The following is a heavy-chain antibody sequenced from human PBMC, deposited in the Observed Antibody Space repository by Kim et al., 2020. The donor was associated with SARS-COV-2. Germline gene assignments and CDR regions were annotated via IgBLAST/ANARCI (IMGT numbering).Heavy chain of an antibody. V-gene: IGHV5-51*01. J-gene: IGHJ6*02. CDR2: IYPGDSDT. CDR3: ARQRYSSSWYWGPGYYGMDV. D-gene: IGHD6-13*01. Sequence: GESLKISCKGSGYSFTSYWIGWVRQMPGKGLEWMGIIYPGDSDTRYSPSFQGQVTISADKSISTAYLQWSSLKASDTAMYYCARQRYSSSWYWGPGYYGMDVWGQGTTVTVSS. CDR1: GYSFTSYW.